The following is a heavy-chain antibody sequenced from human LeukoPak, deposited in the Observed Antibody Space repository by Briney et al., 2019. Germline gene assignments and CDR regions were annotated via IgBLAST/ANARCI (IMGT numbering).Heavy chain of an antibody. CDR3: ARGYYDRGLDP. D-gene: IGHD3-22*01. CDR2: IYYSGSN. CDR1: GGSISSYY. J-gene: IGHJ5*02. V-gene: IGHV4-59*01. Sequence: WETLSLTCTVSGGSISSYYWSWVRQPPGKGLEWIGYIYYSGSNNYNPSLESSVPISVDTSKNHFSLKLSSVTAADPAVYYCARGYYDRGLDPWGQGTLVTVSS.